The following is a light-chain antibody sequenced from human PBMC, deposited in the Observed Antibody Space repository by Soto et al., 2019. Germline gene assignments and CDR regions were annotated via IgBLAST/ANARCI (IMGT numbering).Light chain of an antibody. V-gene: IGLV2-11*01. Sequence: QSALAQTRSVSGSPGQLLTISCTGTSSDVDDYRYVSWYQQYPGKATKLVIYDCTKRPSGVPDRFSGSNSGNAASLTISGLHAEDEADYYCRSYVTTPYIFGTGTQVTVL. CDR1: SSDVDDYRY. J-gene: IGLJ1*01. CDR3: RSYVTTPYI. CDR2: DCT.